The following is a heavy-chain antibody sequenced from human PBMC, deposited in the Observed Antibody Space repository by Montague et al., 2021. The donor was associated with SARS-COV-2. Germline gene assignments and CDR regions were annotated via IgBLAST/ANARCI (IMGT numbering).Heavy chain of an antibody. Sequence: SETLSLTCTVSGGSISSSSYYWVWIRQPPGKRLEWIGCIYYSGSTYYNPSLKSRVTVAIDTSKNHFSLKLSSVAAADTAVYDSARHGRQCYYISGGYYALEWGFDPWGQGTMVTVSS. CDR2: IYYSGST. CDR1: GGSISSSSYY. V-gene: IGHV4-39*01. CDR3: ARHGRQCYYISGGYYALEWGFDP. D-gene: IGHD3-22*01. J-gene: IGHJ5*02.